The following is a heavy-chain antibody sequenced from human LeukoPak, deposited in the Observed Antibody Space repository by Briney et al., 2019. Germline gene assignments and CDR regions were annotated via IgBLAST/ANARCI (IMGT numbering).Heavy chain of an antibody. J-gene: IGHJ4*02. CDR2: IIPIFGTA. V-gene: IGHV1-69*13. CDR1: GYTFTSYG. D-gene: IGHD5-18*01. Sequence: SVKVSCKASGYTFTSYGISWVRQAPGQGLEWMGGIIPIFGTANYAQKFQGRVTITADESTSTAYMELSSLRSEDTAVYYRARDTYSYGFDYWGQGTLVTVSS. CDR3: ARDTYSYGFDY.